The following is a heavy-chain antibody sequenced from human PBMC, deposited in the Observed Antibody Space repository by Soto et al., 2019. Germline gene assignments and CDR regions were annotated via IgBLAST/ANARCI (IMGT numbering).Heavy chain of an antibody. CDR1: GFSLSTSGVC. V-gene: IGHV2-70*01. D-gene: IGHD5-18*01. CDR2: IDWDDDK. CDR3: ALETALDYRYYGMDV. J-gene: IGHJ6*02. Sequence: SGPTRLNPTQTLTLTCTFSGFSLSTSGVCVSWIRQPPGKALEWLALIDWDDDKYYSTSLKTRLTISKDTSKNQVVLTMTNMDPVDTATYYCALETALDYRYYGMDVWGQGTTVTVYS.